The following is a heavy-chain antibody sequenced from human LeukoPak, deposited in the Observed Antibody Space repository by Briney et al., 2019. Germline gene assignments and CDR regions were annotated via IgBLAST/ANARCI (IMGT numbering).Heavy chain of an antibody. CDR3: ARLGGWGSYPPS. J-gene: IGHJ5*02. V-gene: IGHV4-39*01. D-gene: IGHD1-26*01. CDR1: GGSISSSSYY. CDR2: IYYSGST. Sequence: PSETLSLTCTVSGGSISSSSYYWGWIRQPPGKGLEWIGSIYYSGSTYYNPSLTSRVTISVDTSKNQFSLKLSSVTAADTAVYYCARLGGWGSYPPSWGQGTLVTVSS.